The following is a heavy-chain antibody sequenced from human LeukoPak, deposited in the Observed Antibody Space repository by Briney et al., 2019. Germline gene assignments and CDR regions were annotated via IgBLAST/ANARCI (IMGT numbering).Heavy chain of an antibody. CDR1: GFAFNEYT. Sequence: GGSLRLSCVASGFAFNEYTMHWVRQAPGKGLEWVSLITWDGATTYYADSVKGRFIISRDNSKNSLYLQMSSLSTEDTALYYCGKDLAGSYLLDYWGQGTLVTVSS. CDR3: GKDLAGSYLLDY. V-gene: IGHV3-43*01. CDR2: ITWDGATT. J-gene: IGHJ4*02. D-gene: IGHD1-26*01.